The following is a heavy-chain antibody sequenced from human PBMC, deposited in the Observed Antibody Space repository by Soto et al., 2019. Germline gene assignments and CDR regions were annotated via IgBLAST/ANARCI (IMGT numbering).Heavy chain of an antibody. Sequence: EVQLLESGGGLVQPGGSLRLSCVGSGFTFINHAMNWVRQAPGKGLEWVSGISGGGDRTFDADSVKGRFTISRDNSKSTVNLQRNSLRADDTAVYYCARKVLGSTSRPDYWYFDLWGRGTLVTVSS. CDR1: GFTFINHA. V-gene: IGHV3-23*01. D-gene: IGHD3-16*01. J-gene: IGHJ2*01. CDR2: ISGGGDRT. CDR3: ARKVLGSTSRPDYWYFDL.